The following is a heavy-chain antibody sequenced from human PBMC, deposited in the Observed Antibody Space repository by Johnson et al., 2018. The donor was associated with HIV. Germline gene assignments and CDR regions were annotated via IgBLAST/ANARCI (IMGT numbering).Heavy chain of an antibody. CDR3: ARGGLGYQNIHDPFDI. CDR2: ISSSGSTI. V-gene: IGHV3-48*02. J-gene: IGHJ3*02. D-gene: IGHD3-16*02. Sequence: VQLVESGGGLVQPGGSLRLSCAASGFTFSSYDMHWVRQATGKGLEWVSYISSSGSTIYYADSVKGRFTISRDNAKNTLYLQMNSLRDEETAVYYCARGGLGYQNIHDPFDIWGQGTMVTVSS. CDR1: GFTFSSYD.